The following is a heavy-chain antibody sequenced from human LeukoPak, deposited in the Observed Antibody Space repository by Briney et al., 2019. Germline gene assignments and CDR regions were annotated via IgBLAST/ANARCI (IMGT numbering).Heavy chain of an antibody. D-gene: IGHD5-12*01. CDR1: GDTFTTYA. CDR2: RNAGNGNT. Sequence: ASVKVSSKASGDTFTTYAMHWVRQAPGQRLEGMGWRNAGNGNTKYSQKFQGRVTITRDTSASTAYMELSSLRSEDPAVYYCARERRSGYDYYFDYWGQGTLVTVSS. J-gene: IGHJ4*02. CDR3: ARERRSGYDYYFDY. V-gene: IGHV1-3*01.